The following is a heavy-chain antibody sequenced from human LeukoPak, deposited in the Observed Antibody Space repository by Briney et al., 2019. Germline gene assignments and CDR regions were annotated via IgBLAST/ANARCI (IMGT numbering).Heavy chain of an antibody. J-gene: IGHJ6*02. CDR2: ISGSGGST. V-gene: IGHV3-23*01. CDR1: GFTFSSYA. CDR3: ARLLSAQLPPRRYYGMDV. D-gene: IGHD2-2*01. Sequence: GGSLRLSCAASGFTFSSYAMSWVRQAPGKGLEWVSAISGSGGSTYYADSVKGRFTISRDNAKNSLYLQMNSLRAEDTAVYYCARLLSAQLPPRRYYGMDVWGQGTTVTVSS.